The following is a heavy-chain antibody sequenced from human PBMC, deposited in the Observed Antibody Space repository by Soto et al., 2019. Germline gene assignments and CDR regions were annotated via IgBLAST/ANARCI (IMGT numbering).Heavy chain of an antibody. Sequence: SVKVSCKASGGTFSSYAISWVRQAPGQGLEWMGGIIPIFGTANYAQKFQGRVTITADKSTSTAYMELSSLRSEDTTVYYCARGTSDSSGYYFDYWGQGTLVTVSS. V-gene: IGHV1-69*06. J-gene: IGHJ4*02. CDR3: ARGTSDSSGYYFDY. D-gene: IGHD3-22*01. CDR1: GGTFSSYA. CDR2: IIPIFGTA.